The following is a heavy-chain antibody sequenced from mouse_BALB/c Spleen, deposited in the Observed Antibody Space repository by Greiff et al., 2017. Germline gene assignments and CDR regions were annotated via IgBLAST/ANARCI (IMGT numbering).Heavy chain of an antibody. CDR1: GYTFTSYY. CDR3: ARDCYKYGFAY. V-gene: IGHV1S81*02. D-gene: IGHD2-14*01. CDR2: INPSNGGT. J-gene: IGHJ3*01. Sequence: QVQLQQSGAELVKPGASVKLSCKASGYTFTSYYMYWVKQRPGQGLEWIGEINPSNGGTNFNEKFKSKATLTVDKSSSTAYMQLSSLTSEDSAVYYCARDCYKYGFAYWGQGTLVTVSA.